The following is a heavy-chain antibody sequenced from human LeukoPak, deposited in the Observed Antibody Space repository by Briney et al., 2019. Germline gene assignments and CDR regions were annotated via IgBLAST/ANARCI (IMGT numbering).Heavy chain of an antibody. V-gene: IGHV3-30*18. Sequence: GRSLRLSCAVSGFTFSDYAMHWVRQAPGKGLEWVAIISYDGSNKYYADSVKGRFTISRDNSKNTLYLQMNSLRAEDTAVYYCVKNRVVFNWNYAYYFDYWGQGTLVTVSS. CDR2: ISYDGSNK. J-gene: IGHJ4*02. CDR3: VKNRVVFNWNYAYYFDY. D-gene: IGHD1-7*01. CDR1: GFTFSDYA.